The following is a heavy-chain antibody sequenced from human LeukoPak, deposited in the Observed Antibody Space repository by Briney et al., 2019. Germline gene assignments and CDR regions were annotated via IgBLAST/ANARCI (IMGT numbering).Heavy chain of an antibody. V-gene: IGHV3-33*01. CDR2: IWYDGSNK. J-gene: IGHJ5*02. CDR1: GFTFSSYG. Sequence: GGSLRLSCAASGFTFSSYGMHWVRQAPGMGLEWVAVIWYDGSNKYYADSVKGRFTISRDNSKNTLYLQMNSLRAEDTAVYYCARDRVPAAMEGGNWFDPWGQGTLVTVSS. D-gene: IGHD2-2*01. CDR3: ARDRVPAAMEGGNWFDP.